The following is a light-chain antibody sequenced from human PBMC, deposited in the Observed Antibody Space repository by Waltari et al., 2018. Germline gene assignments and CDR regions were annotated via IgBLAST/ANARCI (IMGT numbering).Light chain of an antibody. CDR3: MILYNNAVV. Sequence: QAVLTQPASLSASPGASASLTCTLRSDINVRTYKIHWYQQRPGSPPHFILKYKPVSTIQLGSGVPSRFSGSKDTSANAFILLISGLQSEDEADYYCMILYNNAVVFGGGTNLTVL. J-gene: IGLJ3*02. CDR1: SDINVRTYK. V-gene: IGLV5-45*01. CDR2: YKPVSTI.